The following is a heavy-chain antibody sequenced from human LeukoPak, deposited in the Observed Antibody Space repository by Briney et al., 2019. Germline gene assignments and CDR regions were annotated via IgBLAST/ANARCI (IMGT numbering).Heavy chain of an antibody. Sequence: GGSLRLSCAASGFRFGSDWMSWVRQAPGKGLEWVANINPDGSEKYYVDSVKGRFTISRDNDKNSLYLRLNSLRADDTAVYYCVRYYDPPVGDAFDIWGQGTLVSFSS. D-gene: IGHD3-16*01. CDR3: VRYYDPPVGDAFDI. V-gene: IGHV3-7*01. CDR1: GFRFGSDW. J-gene: IGHJ3*02. CDR2: INPDGSEK.